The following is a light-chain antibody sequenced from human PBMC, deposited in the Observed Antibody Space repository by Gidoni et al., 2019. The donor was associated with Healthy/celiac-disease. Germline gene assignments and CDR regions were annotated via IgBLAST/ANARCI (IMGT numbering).Light chain of an antibody. CDR1: QSISRW. J-gene: IGKJ1*01. CDR2: DAS. Sequence: DIQMTQSPSTLSASVGERVTITCPASQSISRWLDWYQQKPGKAPKLLIYDASSLESGVPSRFSGSGSGTEFTLTISSLQPDDFATYYCQQYNSYPWTFGQGTKVEIK. V-gene: IGKV1-5*01. CDR3: QQYNSYPWT.